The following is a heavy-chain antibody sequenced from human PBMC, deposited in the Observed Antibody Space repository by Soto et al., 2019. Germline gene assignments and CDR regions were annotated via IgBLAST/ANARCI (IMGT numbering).Heavy chain of an antibody. CDR2: IYYSGST. Sequence: SETLSLTCTVSGGSISSSSYYWGWIRQPPGKGLEWIGSIYYSGSTYYNPSLKSRVTISVDTSKSQFSLKLSSVTAADTAVYYCARHGEQQHLYGMDVWGQGTTVTVSS. J-gene: IGHJ6*02. V-gene: IGHV4-39*01. CDR3: ARHGEQQHLYGMDV. D-gene: IGHD6-13*01. CDR1: GGSISSSSYY.